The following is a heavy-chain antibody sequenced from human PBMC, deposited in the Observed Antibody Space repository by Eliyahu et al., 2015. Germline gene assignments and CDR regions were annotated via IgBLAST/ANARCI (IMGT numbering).Heavy chain of an antibody. Sequence: QVQLVQSGTEVKKPGASVKVSCKASGYTFTSYGISWVRQAPGQGLEWMGWISAYNGNTNYAQKLQGRVTMTTDTSTSTAYMELRSLRSDDTAVYYCARDLGWNDGGYYYYYGMDVWGQGTTVTVSS. CDR2: ISAYNGNT. D-gene: IGHD1-1*01. V-gene: IGHV1-18*01. CDR1: GYTFTSYG. J-gene: IGHJ6*02. CDR3: ARDLGWNDGGYYYYYGMDV.